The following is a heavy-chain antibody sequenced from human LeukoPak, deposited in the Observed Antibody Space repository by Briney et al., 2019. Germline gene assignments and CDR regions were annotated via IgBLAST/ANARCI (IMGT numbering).Heavy chain of an antibody. V-gene: IGHV4-59*01. CDR2: IYYSGST. CDR1: GGSISSYY. Sequence: SATLSLTCTVSGGSISSYYWSWIRQPPGKGLEWIGYIYYSGSTNYNPSLKSRVTISVDTSKNQFSLKLSSVTAADTAVYYCARASSTFYYGMDVWGQGTTVTASS. CDR3: ARASSTFYYGMDV. D-gene: IGHD3-16*01. J-gene: IGHJ6*02.